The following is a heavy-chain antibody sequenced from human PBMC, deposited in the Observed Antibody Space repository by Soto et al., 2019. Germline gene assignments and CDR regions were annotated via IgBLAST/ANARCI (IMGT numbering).Heavy chain of an antibody. V-gene: IGHV1-2*04. J-gene: IGHJ6*02. CDR2: INPNSGGT. Sequence: EASVKVSCKASGYTFTGYYMHWVRQAPGQGLEWMGWINPNSGGTNYAQKFQGWVTMTRDTSISTAYMELSRLRSDDTAVYYCARDKLLGYYYGMDVWGQGTTVTVS. D-gene: IGHD1-26*01. CDR1: GYTFTGYY. CDR3: ARDKLLGYYYGMDV.